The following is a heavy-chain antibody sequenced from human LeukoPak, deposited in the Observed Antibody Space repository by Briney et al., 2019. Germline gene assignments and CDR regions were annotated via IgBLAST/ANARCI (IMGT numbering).Heavy chain of an antibody. D-gene: IGHD3-10*01. CDR1: GYTFTSYD. CDR2: INPNSGGT. J-gene: IGHJ4*02. V-gene: IGHV1-2*02. Sequence: ASVKVSCKASGYTFTSYDINWVRQAIGQGLEWMGWINPNSGGTNYAQKFQGRVTMTRDTSISTAYMELSRLRSDDTAVYYCARARYGSGSALGDYWGQGTLVTVSS. CDR3: ARARYGSGSALGDY.